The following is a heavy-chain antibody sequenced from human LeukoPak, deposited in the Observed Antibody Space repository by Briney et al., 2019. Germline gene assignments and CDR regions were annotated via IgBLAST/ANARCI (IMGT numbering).Heavy chain of an antibody. CDR1: GFTFSSYG. J-gene: IGHJ6*02. CDR3: ARGNSVNRYFYALDV. Sequence: PGGSLRLSCAASGFTFSSYGMHWVRQAPGKGLEWVAVISYDGSNKYYADSVKGRFTISRDNFRNTLYLQMNSLRLEDTAVYYCARGNSVNRYFYALDVWGQGTTVTVSS. D-gene: IGHD4-23*01. V-gene: IGHV3-30*03. CDR2: ISYDGSNK.